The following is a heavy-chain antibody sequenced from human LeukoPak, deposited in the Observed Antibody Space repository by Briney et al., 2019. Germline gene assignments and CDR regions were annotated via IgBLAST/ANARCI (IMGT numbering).Heavy chain of an antibody. CDR1: GYSISSGYY. Sequence: PSETLSLTCAVSGYSISSGYYWGWIRQPPGKGLEWIGSIYHSGSTYYNPSLKSRVTISVDTSKNQFSLKLSSVTAADTAVYYGARAYIVVVPAATGIADYWGQGTLVTVSS. CDR3: ARAYIVVVPAATGIADY. CDR2: IYHSGST. V-gene: IGHV4-38-2*01. J-gene: IGHJ4*02. D-gene: IGHD2-2*01.